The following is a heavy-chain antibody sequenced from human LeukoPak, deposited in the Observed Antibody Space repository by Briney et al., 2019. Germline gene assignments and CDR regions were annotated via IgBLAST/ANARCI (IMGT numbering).Heavy chain of an antibody. CDR2: ISSSGNT. Sequence: QSGGSLRLSCAASGFTFSRSAMTWVRQTPGKGLDWVSSISSSGNTYYADSVKGRFTISRDNSKNMLHLQMNSLRAEDTAVYYCVKGRISEDGLDFWGQGTLVTVSS. J-gene: IGHJ4*02. CDR3: VKGRISEDGLDF. D-gene: IGHD6-13*01. V-gene: IGHV3-23*01. CDR1: GFTFSRSA.